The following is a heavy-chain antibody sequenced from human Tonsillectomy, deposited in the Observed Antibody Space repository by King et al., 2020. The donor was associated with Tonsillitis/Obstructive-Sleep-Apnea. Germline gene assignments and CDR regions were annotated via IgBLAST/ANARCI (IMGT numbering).Heavy chain of an antibody. Sequence: VQLVESGGGLVQPGGSLRLSCAASGFTFSSYAMHWVRQAPGKGLEYVSAISSNGGSTYYANSVKGRFTISRDNSKKKLYLQMGSLRAEDMAVYYCATRVGGLSDAFDIWGQGTLVTVSS. J-gene: IGHJ3*02. D-gene: IGHD2-15*01. CDR3: ATRVGGLSDAFDI. CDR1: GFTFSSYA. V-gene: IGHV3-64*01. CDR2: ISSNGGST.